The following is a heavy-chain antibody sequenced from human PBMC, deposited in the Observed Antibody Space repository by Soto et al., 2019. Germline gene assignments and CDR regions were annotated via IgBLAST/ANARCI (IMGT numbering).Heavy chain of an antibody. CDR2: IIPIFTRT. CDR3: AREVVRSTAGDS. D-gene: IGHD2-15*01. Sequence: QLQLVQSGTEVKEPGSSVKVSCKASGGTFSTSSFVWVRQGPGQGLEWMGGIIPIFTRTNFAQKFQGRVTFSADESPRTAYMELRSLTSEDTAIYYCAREVVRSTAGDSWGQGTLVTVSS. V-gene: IGHV1-69*01. J-gene: IGHJ4*02. CDR1: GGTFSTSS.